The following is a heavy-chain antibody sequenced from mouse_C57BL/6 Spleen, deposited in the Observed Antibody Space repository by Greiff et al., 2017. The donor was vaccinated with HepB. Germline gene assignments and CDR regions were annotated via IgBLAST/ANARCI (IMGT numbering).Heavy chain of an antibody. CDR2: INPGSGGT. D-gene: IGHD2-4*01. CDR3: AREDYDYDGAMDY. CDR1: GYAFTNYL. J-gene: IGHJ4*01. V-gene: IGHV1-54*01. Sequence: VQRVESGAELVRPGTSVKVSCKASGYAFTNYLIEWVKQRPGQGLEWIGVINPGSGGTNYNEKFKGKATLTADKSSSTAYMQLSSLTSEDSAVYFCAREDYDYDGAMDYWGQGTSVTVSS.